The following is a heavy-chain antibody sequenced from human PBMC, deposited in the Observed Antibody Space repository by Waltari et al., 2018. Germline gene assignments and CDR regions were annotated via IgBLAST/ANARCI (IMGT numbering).Heavy chain of an antibody. CDR3: ARGADYNTYYFDY. J-gene: IGHJ4*02. V-gene: IGHV4-59*01. Sequence: QVQLQESGPGLVKPSETLSLTCTVSGDSITTNYWNWIRQPPGKGLEWIASIYNSGSTNYNPSPKSRVTISVDASKNQFSLKLSSVTAADTAVYYCARGADYNTYYFDYWGQGTLVTVSS. CDR1: GDSITTNY. CDR2: IYNSGST. D-gene: IGHD4-4*01.